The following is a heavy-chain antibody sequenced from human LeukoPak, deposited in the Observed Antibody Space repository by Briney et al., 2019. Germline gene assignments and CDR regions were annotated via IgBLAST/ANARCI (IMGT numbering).Heavy chain of an antibody. D-gene: IGHD4-11*01. CDR2: INTNTGNP. CDR1: GYTLTSNA. CDR3: ARGPYSGMDV. V-gene: IGHV7-4-1*02. Sequence: ASVKVSCKASGYTLTSNAMNWVRQAPGQGLEWMGWINTNTGNPAYAQGFTGRFVFSLDTSVSTAYLQISTLGAEDTAVYYCARGPYSGMDVWGQGTTVTVSS. J-gene: IGHJ6*02.